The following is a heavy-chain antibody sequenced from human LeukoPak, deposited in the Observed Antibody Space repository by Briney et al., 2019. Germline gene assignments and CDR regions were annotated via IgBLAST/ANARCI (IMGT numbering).Heavy chain of an antibody. CDR1: GGSMSGYS. CDR3: ARGHQGLDP. Sequence: SETLSLTCTVSGGSMSGYSWSWIRQPPGKTLEWIGYIYYSGSTNYNSSLKSRVTISVDTSKNQLSLKLCSVTAADTAVYYCARGHQGLDPWGQGALVAVSS. V-gene: IGHV4-59*08. J-gene: IGHJ5*02. CDR2: IYYSGST.